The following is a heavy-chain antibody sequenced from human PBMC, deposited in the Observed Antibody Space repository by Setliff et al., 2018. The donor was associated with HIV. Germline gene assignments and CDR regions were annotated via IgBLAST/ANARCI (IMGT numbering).Heavy chain of an antibody. CDR1: GFTFSSHA. D-gene: IGHD2-15*01. CDR2: IYSGGST. V-gene: IGHV3-66*01. Sequence: PGGSLRLSCAASGFTFSSHAMTWVRQAPGQGLEWVSVIYSGGSTYYADSVKGRFTIARDDSKNTVSLQMTNLGTGDTAMYYCTTDLKGYCSGGSCYEYFQHWGQGTLVTVSS. CDR3: TTDLKGYCSGGSCYEYFQH. J-gene: IGHJ1*01.